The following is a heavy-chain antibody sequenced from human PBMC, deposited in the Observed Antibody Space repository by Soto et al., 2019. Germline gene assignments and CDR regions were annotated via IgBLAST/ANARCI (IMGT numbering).Heavy chain of an antibody. V-gene: IGHV3-21*01. CDR2: ISATGYYI. CDR3: VRDFSRIVGATADAFDI. J-gene: IGHJ3*02. CDR1: GFSFNSYA. D-gene: IGHD1-26*01. Sequence: GSLRLSCVASGFSFNSYAMNWVRLAPGKGPEWVATISATGYYIYYADSVKGRFIISRDNARKSLFLQMNSLRAEDTAVYYCVRDFSRIVGATADAFDIWGQGTTVTVSS.